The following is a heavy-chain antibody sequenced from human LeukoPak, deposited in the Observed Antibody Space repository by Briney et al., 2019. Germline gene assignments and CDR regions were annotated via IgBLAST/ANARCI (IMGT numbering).Heavy chain of an antibody. CDR3: AREENTADAFDI. V-gene: IGHV1-69*04. CDR1: GGTFSSYA. D-gene: IGHD5-18*01. J-gene: IGHJ3*02. CDR2: IIPILGIA. Sequence: ASVKVSCKASGGTFSSYAISWVRQAPGQGLEWMGRIIPILGIANYAQKFQGRVTITADKSTSTAYMELSSLRSEDTAVYYCAREENTADAFDIWGQGTMATVSS.